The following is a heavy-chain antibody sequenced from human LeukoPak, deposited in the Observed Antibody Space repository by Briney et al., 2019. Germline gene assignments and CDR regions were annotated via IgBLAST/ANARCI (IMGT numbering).Heavy chain of an antibody. CDR2: INPNSGGT. J-gene: IGHJ4*02. CDR1: GYTFTGYY. CDR3: ARDLNSAYGGYFDY. V-gene: IGHV1-2*03. Sequence: GASVKVSCKASGYTFTGYYMHWVQQAPGQGLEWMGWINPNSGGTNYAQKFQGRVTMTRDTSISTAYMELSRLRSDDTAVYYCARDLNSAYGGYFDYWGQGTLVTVSS. D-gene: IGHD3-22*01.